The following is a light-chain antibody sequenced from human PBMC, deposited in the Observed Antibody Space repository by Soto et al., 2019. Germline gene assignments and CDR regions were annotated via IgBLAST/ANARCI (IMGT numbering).Light chain of an antibody. CDR2: GAS. J-gene: IGKJ1*01. CDR3: QQYDNWPQT. V-gene: IGKV3-15*01. CDR1: QSVSSSN. Sequence: EIVLTQSPGTLSLSPGERATLSCRASQSVSSSNLAWYQQKPGQAPRLLIYGASTRATGIPARFSGTGSGTDFTLTVSSLQSEDFAVYYCQQYDNWPQTFGQGTKVDIK.